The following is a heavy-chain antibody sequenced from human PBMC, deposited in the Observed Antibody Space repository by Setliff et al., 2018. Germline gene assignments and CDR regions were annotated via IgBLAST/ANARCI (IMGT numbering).Heavy chain of an antibody. V-gene: IGHV3-15*01. J-gene: IGHJ4*02. CDR3: ARADEHYDFWSGYRYCFDY. Sequence: GGSLRLSCTASGFTFGDYAMSWVRQAPGKGLEWVGRIKSKTDGGTTDYAAPVKGRFTISRDDSKNTLYLQMNSLRAEDTAVYYCARADEHYDFWSGYRYCFDYWGQGTLVTVSS. CDR2: IKSKTDGGTT. D-gene: IGHD3-3*01. CDR1: GFTFGDYA.